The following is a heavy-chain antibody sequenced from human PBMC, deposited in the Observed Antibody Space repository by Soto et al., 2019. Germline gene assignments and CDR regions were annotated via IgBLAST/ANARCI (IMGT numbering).Heavy chain of an antibody. J-gene: IGHJ5*02. V-gene: IGHV1-3*01. D-gene: IGHD2-2*01. CDR1: GYMFTNYA. CDR2: INAGNGNT. CDR3: ARDRFVSPAASGPLYHWFDP. Sequence: ASVKVSCKASGYMFTNYAIHWVRQAPGQSPEWMGWINAGNGNTQYSQKFQGRVIITRDTSATTAYMALSSLTSEDTAVYYCARDRFVSPAASGPLYHWFDPWGQGTLVTVSS.